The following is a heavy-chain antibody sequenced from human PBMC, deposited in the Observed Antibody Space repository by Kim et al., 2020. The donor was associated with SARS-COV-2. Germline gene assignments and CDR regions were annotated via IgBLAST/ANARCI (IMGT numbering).Heavy chain of an antibody. V-gene: IGHV3-53*01. D-gene: IGHD3-3*01. Sequence: KGAFTISRHNTKNTLYLQMNSLRAEDTAVYYCAREYYDFWSGYHYYMDVWGKGTTVTVSS. J-gene: IGHJ6*03. CDR3: AREYYDFWSGYHYYMDV.